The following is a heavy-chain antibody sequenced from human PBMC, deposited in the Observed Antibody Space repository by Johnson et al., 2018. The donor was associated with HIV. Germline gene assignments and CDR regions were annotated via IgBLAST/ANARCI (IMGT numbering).Heavy chain of an antibody. CDR1: GFTFGDYG. V-gene: IGHV3-20*04. J-gene: IGHJ3*02. Sequence: VQLVESGGRVVRPGGSLRLSCVVSGFTFGDYGMSWVRQAPGKGLQWVSGINWNGRDTGYVDSVKGRFTISRDDSENTAYLQMNSLKSEYTAVYYCTRTDDMYNYDIGGYVDAFDIWGQGTTVTVSS. CDR2: INWNGRDT. D-gene: IGHD3-22*01. CDR3: TRTDDMYNYDIGGYVDAFDI.